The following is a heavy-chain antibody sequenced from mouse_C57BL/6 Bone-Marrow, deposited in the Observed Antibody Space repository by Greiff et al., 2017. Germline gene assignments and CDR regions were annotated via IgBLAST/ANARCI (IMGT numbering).Heavy chain of an antibody. CDR1: GYTFPDYE. D-gene: IGHD1-1*02. CDR3: TTGGY. J-gene: IGHJ2*01. Sequence: QVQLQASGAELVRPGASVPLSFKASGYTFPDYEMHWVKQTPVPGLEWIGAIDPHTGGTAYNQPFKGKAILTADTSSSTAYIELRRLTSEDSAVYYCTTGGYWGQGTTLTVSS. CDR2: IDPHTGGT. V-gene: IGHV1-15*01.